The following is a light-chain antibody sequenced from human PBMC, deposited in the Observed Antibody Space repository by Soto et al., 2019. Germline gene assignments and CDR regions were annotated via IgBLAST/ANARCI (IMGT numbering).Light chain of an antibody. J-gene: IGKJ5*01. CDR2: GAS. CDR1: QRISTW. CDR3: QQSYRTPT. Sequence: DIQMTQSPSTLSGSVGDRVTSTFRASQRISTWLAWYQQQPGKAPKLLIYGASTLQSGVPSRFSGSGSGTDYTLTISSLQPEDFATYYCQQSYRTPTFGQGTRLEIK. V-gene: IGKV1-39*01.